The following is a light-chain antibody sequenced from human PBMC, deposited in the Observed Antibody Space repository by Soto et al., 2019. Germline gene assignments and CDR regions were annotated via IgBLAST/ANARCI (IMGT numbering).Light chain of an antibody. CDR2: AAS. J-gene: IGKJ1*01. V-gene: IGKV1-39*01. CDR1: EDISTW. CDR3: QQSYSTPWT. Sequence: DIQMTQSPSTRSASVGDRVTITCRSSEDISTWLAWYQQKPGKAPKLLIYAASSLQSGVPSRFSGSGSGTDFTLSISSLQPEDFATYYCQQSYSTPWTFGQGTKVDIK.